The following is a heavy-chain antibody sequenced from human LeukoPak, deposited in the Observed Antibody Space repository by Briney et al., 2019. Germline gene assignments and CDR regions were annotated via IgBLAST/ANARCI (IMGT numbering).Heavy chain of an antibody. CDR3: AKVQRGTSTGPFDY. J-gene: IGHJ4*02. D-gene: IGHD1-14*01. CDR1: GFTFSTYG. CDR2: IRYDGSYQ. Sequence: GGSLRLSCAVSGFTFSTYGMHWVRQAPGKGLEWVTFIRYDGSYQYYADSVKGRFTISRDNSRNTLYLQMNSLRAEDTAVYYCAKVQRGTSTGPFDYWGPGTLVTVSS. V-gene: IGHV3-30*02.